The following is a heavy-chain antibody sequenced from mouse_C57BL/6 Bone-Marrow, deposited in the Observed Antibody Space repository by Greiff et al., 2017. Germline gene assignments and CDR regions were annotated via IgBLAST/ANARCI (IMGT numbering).Heavy chain of an antibody. V-gene: IGHV14-2*01. D-gene: IGHD2-3*01. Sequence: VQLQQSGAELVKPGAPVKLSCTASGFNIKDYYMHWVKQRTEQGLEWSGRIDPEDGETKYAPKFQGKATITADTSTNTAYLQLSSLTSEDTAVYYCASYDGSPIFDYWGQGTTLTVSS. CDR2: IDPEDGET. J-gene: IGHJ2*01. CDR3: ASYDGSPIFDY. CDR1: GFNIKDYY.